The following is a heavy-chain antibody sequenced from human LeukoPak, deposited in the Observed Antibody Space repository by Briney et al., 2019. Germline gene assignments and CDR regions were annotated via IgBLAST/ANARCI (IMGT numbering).Heavy chain of an antibody. Sequence: ASVKVSCKASGHTFTSYAMHWVRQAPGQRLEWMGWINAGNGNTKYSQKFQGRVTITRDTSASTAYMELSSLRSEDTAVYYCARYCSSTSCYPFDYWGQGTLVTVSS. CDR1: GHTFTSYA. J-gene: IGHJ4*02. D-gene: IGHD2-2*01. CDR2: INAGNGNT. CDR3: ARYCSSTSCYPFDY. V-gene: IGHV1-3*01.